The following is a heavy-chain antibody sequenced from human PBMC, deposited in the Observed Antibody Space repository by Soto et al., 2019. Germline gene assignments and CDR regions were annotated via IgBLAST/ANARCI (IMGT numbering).Heavy chain of an antibody. CDR2: LYYTGYT. CDR1: GDSITSGSYY. D-gene: IGHD6-19*01. Sequence: QLQLQESCPGLVKPSETLSLTCTVSGDSITSGSYYWAWIRQPPGTGLEWIGNLYYTGYTYYNPSLKSRVTISVDGSKNQCSLKRNSVTAADTAVFYCARRHSVAAVYVGYWGQGALVTVSS. V-gene: IGHV4-39*01. CDR3: ARRHSVAAVYVGY. J-gene: IGHJ4*02.